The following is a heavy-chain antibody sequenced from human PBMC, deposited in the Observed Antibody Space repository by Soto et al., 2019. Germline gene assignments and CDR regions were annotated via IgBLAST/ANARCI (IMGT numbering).Heavy chain of an antibody. CDR2: INHSGST. J-gene: IGHJ6*02. CDR1: GGSFSGYY. V-gene: IGHV4-34*01. D-gene: IGHD3-10*01. CDR3: ARGKLLWFGELLYFHYYGMDV. Sequence: SETLSLTCAVYGGSFSGYYWSWIRQPPGKGLEWIGEINHSGSTNYNPSLKSRVTISVDTSKNQFSLKLSSVTAADTAVYYCARGKLLWFGELLYFHYYGMDVWGQGTTVTVSS.